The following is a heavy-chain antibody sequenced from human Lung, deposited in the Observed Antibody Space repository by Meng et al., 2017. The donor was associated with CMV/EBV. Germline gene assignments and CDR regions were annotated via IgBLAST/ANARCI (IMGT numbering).Heavy chain of an antibody. CDR1: GFSFSDHY. Sequence: GESXKISXAASGFSFSDHYMSWIRQAPGKGLEWVSYISGNGNTIYYADSVKGRFTISSDNAKNSLYLQMNSLRDEDTAVYYCAREASASYYAFYWDYWGQGTXVTVSS. J-gene: IGHJ4*02. V-gene: IGHV3-11*04. CDR2: ISGNGNTI. D-gene: IGHD1-26*01. CDR3: AREASASYYAFYWDY.